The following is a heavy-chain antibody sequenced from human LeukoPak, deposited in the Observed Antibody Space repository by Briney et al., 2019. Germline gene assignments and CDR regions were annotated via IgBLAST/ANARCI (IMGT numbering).Heavy chain of an antibody. CDR2: IKSKTDGGTT. CDR1: GFTFSNAW. V-gene: IGHV3-15*01. CDR3: AKVRQGYCSGGSCSRGGTPMDV. D-gene: IGHD2-15*01. J-gene: IGHJ6*03. Sequence: PGGSLRLSCAASGFTFSNAWMSWVRQAPGKGLEWVGRIKSKTDGGTTDYAAPVKGRFTISRDDSKNTLYLQMNSLRAEDTAVYYCAKVRQGYCSGGSCSRGGTPMDVWGKGTTVTISS.